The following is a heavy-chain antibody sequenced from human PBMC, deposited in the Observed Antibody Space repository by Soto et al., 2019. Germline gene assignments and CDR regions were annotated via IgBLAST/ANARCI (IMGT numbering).Heavy chain of an antibody. CDR3: ARHVNLPLAGTGFDS. J-gene: IGHJ4*02. V-gene: IGHV1-46*01. Sequence: ASVKVSCKASGYTFTSYYMHWVRQAPGQGLEWMGIINPSGGSTSYAQKFQGRVTMTRDTSQEQFSLKLSSVTATDTAVYYCARHVNLPLAGTGFDSWGRGTLVTVSS. CDR1: GYTFTSYY. D-gene: IGHD6-19*01. CDR2: INPSGGST.